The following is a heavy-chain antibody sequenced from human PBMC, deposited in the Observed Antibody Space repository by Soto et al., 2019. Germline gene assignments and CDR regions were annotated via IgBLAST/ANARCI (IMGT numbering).Heavy chain of an antibody. D-gene: IGHD2-2*02. J-gene: IGHJ6*02. Sequence: SETLSLTCTVSGGSISSGGYYWSWIRQHPGKGLEWIGYIYYSGSTYYNPSLKSPVTISVDTSKNQFSLKLSSVTAADTAVYYSARDLRGLLHPSGGLDVWGQGTTVTVSS. CDR1: GGSISSGGYY. CDR2: IYYSGST. CDR3: ARDLRGLLHPSGGLDV. V-gene: IGHV4-31*01.